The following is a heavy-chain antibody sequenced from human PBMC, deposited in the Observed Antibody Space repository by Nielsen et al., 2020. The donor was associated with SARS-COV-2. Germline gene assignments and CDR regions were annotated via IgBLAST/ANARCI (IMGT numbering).Heavy chain of an antibody. CDR2: ISGSGGST. V-gene: IGHV3-23*01. CDR1: GFTFSSYA. CDR3: ARAKTTRVTIFGVVTPGAFDI. D-gene: IGHD3-3*01. Sequence: GESLKISCAASGFTFSSYAMSWVRQAPGKGVEWVSAISGSGGSTYYADSVKGRFTISRDNAKNTLYLQMNSLRAEDTAVYYCARAKTTRVTIFGVVTPGAFDIWGQGTMVTVSS. J-gene: IGHJ3*02.